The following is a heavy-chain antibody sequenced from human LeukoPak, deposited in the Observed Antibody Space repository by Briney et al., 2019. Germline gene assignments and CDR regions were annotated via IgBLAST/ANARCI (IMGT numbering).Heavy chain of an antibody. D-gene: IGHD3-22*01. J-gene: IGHJ2*01. CDR2: IFHTGNT. Sequence: SETLSLTCTVSGGSISSYYWGWIRQPPGKGLEWIGSIFHTGNTYYNPSLESRVTISVDTSKNQFSLRLSSVTAADTAVYYCARASITMIVGWYFDLWGRGTLVTVSS. CDR1: GGSISSYY. CDR3: ARASITMIVGWYFDL. V-gene: IGHV4-39*07.